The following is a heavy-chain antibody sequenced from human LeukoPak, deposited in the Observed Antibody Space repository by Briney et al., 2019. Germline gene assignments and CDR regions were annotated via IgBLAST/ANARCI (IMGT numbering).Heavy chain of an antibody. V-gene: IGHV4-59*01. J-gene: IGHJ6*03. CDR2: INNSGTT. CDR1: GGTISSYY. CDR3: ARTEAPGYYDIVTGWAPYYMDV. Sequence: SETLSLTCTGYGGTISSYYWSWIRQPPGMGLKWIGYINNSGTTYSKHSLKCRVTISVDTSKHQYSLKLSSVTAADTAVYYGARTEAPGYYDIVTGWAPYYMDVWGKGTTVTVSS. D-gene: IGHD3-9*01.